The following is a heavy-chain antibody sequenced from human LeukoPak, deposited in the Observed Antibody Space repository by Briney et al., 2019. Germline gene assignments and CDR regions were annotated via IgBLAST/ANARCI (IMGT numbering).Heavy chain of an antibody. J-gene: IGHJ3*02. CDR1: GFTFSSYA. D-gene: IGHD3-9*01. Sequence: QAGGSLRLSCAASGFTFSSYAMSWVRQAPGKGLEWVSAISGSGGSTYHADSVKGRFTISRDNSKNTLYLQMNSLRAEDTAVYYCVKDQWQGYFDWSQSYSGAFDIWGQGTMVTVSS. V-gene: IGHV3-23*01. CDR2: ISGSGGST. CDR3: VKDQWQGYFDWSQSYSGAFDI.